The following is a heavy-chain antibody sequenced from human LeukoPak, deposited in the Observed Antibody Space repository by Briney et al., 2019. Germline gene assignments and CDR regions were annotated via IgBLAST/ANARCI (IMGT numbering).Heavy chain of an antibody. V-gene: IGHV1-2*02. CDR1: GYTFTVYY. D-gene: IGHD6-13*01. Sequence: ASVKVSCKASGYTFTVYYMHWVRQAPGQGLEWMGWVNPNSGGTNYAQKFQGRVTMTRNTSISTAYMELSSLRSEDTAVYYCARGAAGSRNWFDPWGQGTLVTVSS. CDR3: ARGAAGSRNWFDP. CDR2: VNPNSGGT. J-gene: IGHJ5*02.